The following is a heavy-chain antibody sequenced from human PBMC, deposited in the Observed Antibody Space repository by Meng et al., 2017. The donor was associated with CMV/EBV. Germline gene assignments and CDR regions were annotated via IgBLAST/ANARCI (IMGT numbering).Heavy chain of an antibody. CDR1: GGTFSSYA. V-gene: IGHV1-69*12. J-gene: IGHJ4*02. Sequence: QGQLVQSGAEVKKPGSSAKVSGKAAGGTFSSYAISWVRQAPGQGLEWMGGIIPIFGTANYAQKFQGRVTITADESTSTAYMELSSLRSEDTAVYYCARGVIEMATRVGLRYWGQGTLVTVSS. CDR2: IIPIFGTA. CDR3: ARGVIEMATRVGLRY. D-gene: IGHD5-24*01.